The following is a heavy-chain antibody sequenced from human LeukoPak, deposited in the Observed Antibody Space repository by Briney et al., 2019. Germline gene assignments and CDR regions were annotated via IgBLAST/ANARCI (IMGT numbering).Heavy chain of an antibody. J-gene: IGHJ3*02. D-gene: IGHD5-24*01. CDR1: GGSISSGSHY. CDR2: IYTSGST. Sequence: PSETLSLTCTVSGGSISSGSHYWSWIRQPAGKGLEWIGRIYTSGSTNYNPSLKSRVTISVDTSKNQFSLKLSSVTAADTAVYYCARDYYPQEMATILDAFDIWGQGTMVTVSS. CDR3: ARDYYPQEMATILDAFDI. V-gene: IGHV4-61*02.